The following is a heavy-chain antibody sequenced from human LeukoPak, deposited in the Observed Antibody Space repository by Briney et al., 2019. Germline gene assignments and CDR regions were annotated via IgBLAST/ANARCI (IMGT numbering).Heavy chain of an antibody. D-gene: IGHD5-18*01. CDR1: GYTFTSYD. CDR3: AGRDTLIYYYGMDV. CDR2: MNPNSGNT. V-gene: IGHV1-8*01. Sequence: ASVKVSCKASGYTFTSYDINWVRQATGQGLEWMGWMNPNSGNTGYAQKFQGRVTMTRNTSISTAYMELSSLRSEDTAVYYCAGRDTLIYYYGMDVWGQGTTVTVSS. J-gene: IGHJ6*02.